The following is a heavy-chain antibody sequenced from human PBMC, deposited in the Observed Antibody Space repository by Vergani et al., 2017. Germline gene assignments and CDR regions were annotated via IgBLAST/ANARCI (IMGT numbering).Heavy chain of an antibody. D-gene: IGHD2-15*01. CDR1: GGSFSGYY. V-gene: IGHV4-34*01. CDR3: ARTAVVVAAIDY. J-gene: IGHJ4*02. CDR2: INHSGST. Sequence: QVQLQQWGAGLLKPSETLSLTCAVYGGSFSGYYWSCIRQPPGKGLEWIGEINHSGSTNYNPSLKSRVTISVDTSKNQFSLKLSSVTAADTAVYYCARTAVVVAAIDYWGQGTLVTVSS.